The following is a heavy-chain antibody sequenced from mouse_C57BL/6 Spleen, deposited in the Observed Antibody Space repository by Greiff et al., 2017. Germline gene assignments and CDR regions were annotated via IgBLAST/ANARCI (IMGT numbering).Heavy chain of an antibody. J-gene: IGHJ4*01. Sequence: EVQLVESGGDLVKPGGSLKLSCAASGFTFSSYGMSWVRQTPDKRLEWVATISSGGSYTYYQDSVKGRFTISRDNAKNTLYLQMRSLKSEDTAMYYGAREGYYGGYAMDYWGQGTSVTVSS. CDR1: GFTFSSYG. CDR3: AREGYYGGYAMDY. CDR2: ISSGGSYT. D-gene: IGHD1-1*01. V-gene: IGHV5-6*01.